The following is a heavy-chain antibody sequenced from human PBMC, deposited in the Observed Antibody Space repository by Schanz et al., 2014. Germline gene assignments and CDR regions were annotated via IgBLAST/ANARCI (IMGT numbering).Heavy chain of an antibody. D-gene: IGHD3-16*02. CDR2: ISSSGST. CDR3: AKDIAPLEARPGYGMDV. CDR1: GFTFSSYG. J-gene: IGHJ6*02. Sequence: EGQLLESGGGLVQPGGSLRLSCAASGFTFSSYGMSWVCQAPGKGLEWVSGISSSGSTYYADSVKGRFTISRDNSKNTLYLQMNSLRAEDTAVYYCAKDIAPLEARPGYGMDVWGQGTTVTVSS. V-gene: IGHV3-23*01.